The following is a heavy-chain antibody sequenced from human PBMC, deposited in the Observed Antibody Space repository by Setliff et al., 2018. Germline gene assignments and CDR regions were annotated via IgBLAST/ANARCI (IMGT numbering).Heavy chain of an antibody. CDR1: GFRISFREYW. Sequence: GGSLRLSCAASGFRISFREYWMFWVRQAPGKGLEWVARIDKDGSSTVYADSVKGRFTISRDNVKKMLYLQMDSLRTEDTAVYYCAKVGPRGGYYESRGALGLDLFDVWGQGTMVTVSS. CDR3: AKVGPRGGYYESRGALGLDLFDV. V-gene: IGHV3-74*01. CDR2: IDKDGSST. J-gene: IGHJ3*01. D-gene: IGHD3-22*01.